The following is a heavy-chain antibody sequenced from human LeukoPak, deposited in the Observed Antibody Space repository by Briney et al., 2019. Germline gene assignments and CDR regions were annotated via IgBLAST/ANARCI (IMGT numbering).Heavy chain of an antibody. Sequence: ISYDGSEKYYADSVKGRFSISRDNSRNSVYLQMQSLRIEDTAVYYCARNYGSGSYLYYYYYGMDVWGQGTTVTVSS. J-gene: IGHJ6*02. D-gene: IGHD3-10*01. CDR2: ISYDGSEK. CDR3: ARNYGSGSYLYYYYYGMDV. V-gene: IGHV3-30*01.